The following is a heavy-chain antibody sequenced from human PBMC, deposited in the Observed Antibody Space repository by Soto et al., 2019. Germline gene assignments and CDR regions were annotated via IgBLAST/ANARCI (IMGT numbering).Heavy chain of an antibody. CDR1: GGSISSGGYY. D-gene: IGHD3-10*01. CDR2: IYYSGST. Sequence: QVQLQESGPGLVKPSQTLSLTCTVSGGSISSGGYYWSWIRQHPGKGLEWIGYIYYSGSTYYNPSLKSRVTVSVDTSKNQFTLKVSSVTASDTGVYYGARVQFWFGEYPFVDYWGQGTLVTVS. V-gene: IGHV4-31*03. J-gene: IGHJ4*02. CDR3: ARVQFWFGEYPFVDY.